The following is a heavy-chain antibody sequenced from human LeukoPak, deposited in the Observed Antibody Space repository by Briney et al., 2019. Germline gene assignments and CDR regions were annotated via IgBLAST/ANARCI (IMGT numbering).Heavy chain of an antibody. CDR2: INPNSGGT. CDR1: GYTFTGYY. CDR3: ARRGVSYDSSGYYYWFDY. D-gene: IGHD3-22*01. J-gene: IGHJ4*02. Sequence: ASVKVSCKASGYTFTGYYMHWVRQAPGQGLEWMGWINPNSGGTNYAQKFQGRVTMTRDTSISTAYMELSRLRSDDTAVYYCARRGVSYDSSGYYYWFDYWGQGTLVTVSS. V-gene: IGHV1-2*02.